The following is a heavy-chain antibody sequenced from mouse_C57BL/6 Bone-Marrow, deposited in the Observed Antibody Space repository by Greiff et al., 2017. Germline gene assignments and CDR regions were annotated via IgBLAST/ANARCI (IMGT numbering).Heavy chain of an antibody. D-gene: IGHD2-2*01. V-gene: IGHV1-7*01. CDR2: INPSSGYT. Sequence: VQLQQSGAELAKPGASVKLSCKASGYTFTSYWMHWVKQRPGQGLEWIGYINPSSGYTKYNQKFKDKATLTADKSSSTAYMQLSSLTYEDSAVYYCARWMVTTGNWCAYWGQGTLVTVSA. J-gene: IGHJ3*01. CDR3: ARWMVTTGNWCAY. CDR1: GYTFTSYW.